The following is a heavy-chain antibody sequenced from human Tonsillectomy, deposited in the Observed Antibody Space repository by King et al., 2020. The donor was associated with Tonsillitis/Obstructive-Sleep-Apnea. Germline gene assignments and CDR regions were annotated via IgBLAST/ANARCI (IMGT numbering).Heavy chain of an antibody. CDR2: ISGSGGRA. Sequence: HLVESGGNLVQPGGSLRLSCAASGFTVSDYAMSWVRQAPGKGLEWVSTISGSGGRAHYADSVKGRFTVSRDSSKNTLYLQMNSLRAEDTAVYYCAKGDWNYFEPYDYWGQGTLVTVSS. CDR3: AKGDWNYFEPYDY. J-gene: IGHJ4*02. D-gene: IGHD1-7*01. CDR1: GFTVSDYA. V-gene: IGHV3-23*04.